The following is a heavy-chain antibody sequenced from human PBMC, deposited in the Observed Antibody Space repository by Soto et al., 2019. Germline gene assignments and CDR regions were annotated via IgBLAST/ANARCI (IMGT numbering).Heavy chain of an antibody. CDR3: AKDRTLGQLQYYFDY. D-gene: IGHD6-6*01. Sequence: GGSLRLSCGASGFTFSSYAMSWVRQAPGKGLEWVSAISGSGGSTYYADSVKGRFTISRDNSKNTLYLQMNSLRAEDTAVYYCAKDRTLGQLQYYFDYWGQGTLVTVSS. CDR2: ISGSGGST. V-gene: IGHV3-23*01. CDR1: GFTFSSYA. J-gene: IGHJ4*02.